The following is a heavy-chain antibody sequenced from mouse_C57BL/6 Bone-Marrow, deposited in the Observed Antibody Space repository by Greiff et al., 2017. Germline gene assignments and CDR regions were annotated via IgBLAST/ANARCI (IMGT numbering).Heavy chain of an antibody. J-gene: IGHJ2*01. Sequence: EVQLQQSGPELVKPGASVKISCKASGYTFTDYYMNWVKQSHGKSLEWIGDINPNNGGTSYNQKFKGKATLTVDKSSSTAYMELRSLTSEDSAVYYCAKEGGTVVGEGYWGQGTTLTVSS. CDR3: AKEGGTVVGEGY. D-gene: IGHD1-1*01. CDR1: GYTFTDYY. CDR2: INPNNGGT. V-gene: IGHV1-26*01.